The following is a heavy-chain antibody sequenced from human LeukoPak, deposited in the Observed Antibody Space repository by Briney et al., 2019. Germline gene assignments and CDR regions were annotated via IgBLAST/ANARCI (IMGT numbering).Heavy chain of an antibody. CDR3: ARAVRGVIGYYFDY. Sequence: SETLSLTCTVSGGSISSYYWSWIRQPPGKGLEWIGCIYYSGSTNYNPSLKSRVTISVDTSKNQFSLKLSSVTAADTAVYYCARAVRGVIGYYFDYWGQGTLVTVSS. V-gene: IGHV4-59*01. J-gene: IGHJ4*02. CDR1: GGSISSYY. D-gene: IGHD3-10*02. CDR2: IYYSGST.